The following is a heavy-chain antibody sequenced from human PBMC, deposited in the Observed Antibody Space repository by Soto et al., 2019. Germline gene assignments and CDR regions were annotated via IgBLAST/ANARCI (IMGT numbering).Heavy chain of an antibody. D-gene: IGHD3-22*01. CDR2: IYYTGST. V-gene: IGHV4-59*01. Sequence: SETLSLTCTVSGGSISNSYLSWIRQPPGQGLEWIGYIYYTGSTNYNPSLKSRVTLSLDMSKNQFSLKLNSVTTADTAVYYCARGFYDSSGYPGFDYWGQGTLVTV. CDR1: GGSISNSY. J-gene: IGHJ4*02. CDR3: ARGFYDSSGYPGFDY.